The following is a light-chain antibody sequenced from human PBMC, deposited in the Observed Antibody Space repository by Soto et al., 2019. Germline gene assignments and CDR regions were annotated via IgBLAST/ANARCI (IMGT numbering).Light chain of an antibody. CDR2: AAS. CDR3: QQYGSSPRS. CDR1: QGVSSGY. V-gene: IGKV3-20*01. J-gene: IGKJ2*04. Sequence: ETVLTQSPGTLSLSPGERATLACRASQGVSSGYLAWYQQKPGQAPRRLIYAASSRVTGIPDRFSGRGSGTDFALTISRLEPEEFAVYYCQQYGSSPRSFGQGTKPEIK.